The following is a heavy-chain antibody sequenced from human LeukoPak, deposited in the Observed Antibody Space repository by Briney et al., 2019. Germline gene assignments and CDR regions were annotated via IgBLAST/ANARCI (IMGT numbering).Heavy chain of an antibody. Sequence: GASVKVSCKASGYTFTSYYMHWVRQAPGQGLEWMGWINPNSGDTNYAQKFQGRVTMTRDTSISTAYMELSRLKSDDTAVYYCAKDGGRGFNYGLYYFDHWGQGTLVTVSS. D-gene: IGHD5-18*01. CDR2: INPNSGDT. CDR3: AKDGGRGFNYGLYYFDH. J-gene: IGHJ4*02. CDR1: GYTFTSYY. V-gene: IGHV1-2*02.